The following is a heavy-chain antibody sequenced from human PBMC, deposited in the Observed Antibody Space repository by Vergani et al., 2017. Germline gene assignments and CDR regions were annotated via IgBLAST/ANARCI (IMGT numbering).Heavy chain of an antibody. J-gene: IGHJ4*02. CDR2: ISFDGTNE. CDR3: VRDRGLCAGGRCYTEAWYD. D-gene: IGHD2-2*02. CDR1: GFALNRHA. Sequence: QVQLVESGGGVVQPGTSLRLSCVVSGFALNRHAMYWVRQAPGKGLEWVVGISFDGTNEYYPDLVKGRFTISRDIAKNTLYLQVRSLRLEDTGVYHCVRDRGLCAGGRCYTEAWYDWGQGTPVTVSS. V-gene: IGHV3-30-3*01.